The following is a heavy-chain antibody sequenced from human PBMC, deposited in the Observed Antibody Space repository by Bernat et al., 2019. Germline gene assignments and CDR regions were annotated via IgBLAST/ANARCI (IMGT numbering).Heavy chain of an antibody. CDR2: ISSSSSTI. CDR1: GFTFSSYS. V-gene: IGHV3-48*01. J-gene: IGHJ3*02. D-gene: IGHD6-19*01. CDR3: ARDLSSGWFDDAFDI. Sequence: EVQLVESGGGLVQPGGSLRLSCAASGFTFSSYSMNWVRQAPGKGLEWVSYISSSSSTIYYADSVKGRFTISRDNAKNSLYLQMNSLRAEDTAVYYCARDLSSGWFDDAFDIWGQGTMSPSLQ.